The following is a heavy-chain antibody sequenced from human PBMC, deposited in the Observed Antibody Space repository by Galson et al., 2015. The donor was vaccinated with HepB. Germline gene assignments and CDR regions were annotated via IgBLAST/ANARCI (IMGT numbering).Heavy chain of an antibody. Sequence: SLRLSCAGSGYTFSFYSLNWVRQAPGKGLEWVSSISSDGIYKSYAASVRGRFSVSRDDARKSLFLQMDSLSAEVTAVYYCARPTSRTISSVITEYFFYGMAIGGQGATVTVS. CDR1: GYTFSFYS. V-gene: IGHV3-21*01. CDR2: ISSDGIYK. D-gene: IGHD3-3*01. J-gene: IGHJ6*02. CDR3: ARPTSRTISSVITEYFFYGMAI.